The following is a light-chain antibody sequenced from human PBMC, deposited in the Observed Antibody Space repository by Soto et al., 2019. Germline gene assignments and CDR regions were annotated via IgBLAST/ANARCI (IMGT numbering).Light chain of an antibody. CDR1: QSVSSN. CDR2: GAC. CDR3: QQYNNWPRT. J-gene: IGKJ1*01. Sequence: EIVMTQSPATLSVSPGERATLSCRASQSVSSNLAWYQQKPGQAPRLLIYGACTTATGIPARFSGSGSGTEFTLTISSLQSEDFAVYYCQQYNNWPRTFGQGTKVDIK. V-gene: IGKV3-15*01.